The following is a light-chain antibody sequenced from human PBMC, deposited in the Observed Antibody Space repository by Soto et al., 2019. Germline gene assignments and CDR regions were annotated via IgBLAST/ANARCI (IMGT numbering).Light chain of an antibody. J-gene: IGLJ3*02. CDR3: AAWDDSLKGWV. V-gene: IGLV1-44*01. CDR1: SSNIGSNT. Sequence: QSVLTQTPSTSGTPGQRVTISCAGSSSNIGSNTVNWYQQLPGTAPKLLIYSNDQRPSGVPDRFSASKSGTSASLAISGLQSEDEADYYCAAWDDSLKGWVFGGGTKLTVL. CDR2: SND.